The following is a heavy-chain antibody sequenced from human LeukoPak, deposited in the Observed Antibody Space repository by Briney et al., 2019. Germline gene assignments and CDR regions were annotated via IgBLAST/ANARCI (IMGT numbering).Heavy chain of an antibody. CDR3: ARDDCSGGSCYTDY. CDR1: GFTFSSYS. D-gene: IGHD2-15*01. J-gene: IGHJ4*02. Sequence: GGSLRLSCAASGFTFSSYSMNWVRQAPGKGLEWVSSISSSSSYIYHADSVKGRFTISRDNAKNSLYLQMNSLRAEDTAVYYCARDDCSGGSCYTDYWGQGTLVTVSS. V-gene: IGHV3-21*01. CDR2: ISSSSSYI.